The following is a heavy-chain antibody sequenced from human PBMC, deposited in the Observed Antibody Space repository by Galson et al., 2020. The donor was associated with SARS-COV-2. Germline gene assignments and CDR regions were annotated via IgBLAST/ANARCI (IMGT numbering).Heavy chain of an antibody. Sequence: ASVKVSCNASGYTFSDYYMHWVRQAPGQGLEWMGWINSNSGGTNSAQNFQGRVTMTRDTSISTAYIELSSLTTDDTAVYYCARESALVGVKAFDYWGQGTLVTVSS. D-gene: IGHD1-26*01. J-gene: IGHJ4*02. CDR2: INSNSGGT. CDR1: GYTFSDYY. V-gene: IGHV1-2*02. CDR3: ARESALVGVKAFDY.